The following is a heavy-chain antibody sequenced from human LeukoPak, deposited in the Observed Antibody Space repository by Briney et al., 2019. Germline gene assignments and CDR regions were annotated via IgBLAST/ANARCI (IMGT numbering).Heavy chain of an antibody. Sequence: SETLSLTCTVSGGSISGYYWSWIRQPPGKGLEWIGYIYYTGSTNYNPSLKSRVTISVDTSKNQSSLKLSSVTAADTAVYYCARRGYSGYERFDYWGQGTLVTVSA. V-gene: IGHV4-59*08. J-gene: IGHJ4*02. CDR3: ARRGYSGYERFDY. CDR2: IYYTGST. D-gene: IGHD5-12*01. CDR1: GGSISGYY.